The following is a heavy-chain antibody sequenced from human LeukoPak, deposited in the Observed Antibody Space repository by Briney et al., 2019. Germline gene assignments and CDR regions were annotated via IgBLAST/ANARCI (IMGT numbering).Heavy chain of an antibody. V-gene: IGHV4-34*01. CDR1: GGSFSGYY. D-gene: IGHD4-17*01. CDR3: ARAATVIYNWFDP. J-gene: IGHJ5*02. CDR2: INHSGST. Sequence: TPSETLSLTCAVYGGSFSGYYWSWIRQPPGKGLEWIGEINHSGSTNYNPSLKSRVTISVDTSKNQFSLKLSSVTAADTAVYYCARAATVIYNWFDPWGQGTLVTVSS.